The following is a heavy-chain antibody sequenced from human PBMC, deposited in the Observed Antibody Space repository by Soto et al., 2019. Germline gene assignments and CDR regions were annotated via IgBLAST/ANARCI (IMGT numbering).Heavy chain of an antibody. Sequence: QVQLQESGPGLVKPSETLSLTCTVSGGSISSYYWSWIRQPPGTGLEWIGYIYYSGSTNYNPSLKSRVTISAEPSKIHVSLQLSSVTAADTAVYYCARAHRLGAKGGFYFDRWGQGSRVTVSS. CDR1: GGSISSYY. CDR2: IYYSGST. CDR3: ARAHRLGAKGGFYFDR. V-gene: IGHV4-59*01. J-gene: IGHJ4*02. D-gene: IGHD1-26*01.